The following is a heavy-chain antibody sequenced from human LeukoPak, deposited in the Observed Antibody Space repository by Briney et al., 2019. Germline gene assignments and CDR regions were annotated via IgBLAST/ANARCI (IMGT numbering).Heavy chain of an antibody. CDR1: GYTFTSYG. Sequence: ASVKVSRKASGYTFTSYGISWVRQAPGQGLEWMGWISAYNGNTNYAQKLQGRVTMTTDTSTSTAYMELRSLRSDDTAVYYCARDSLIVVVPAYYYGMDVWGQGTTVTVSS. CDR2: ISAYNGNT. D-gene: IGHD2-2*01. CDR3: ARDSLIVVVPAYYYGMDV. V-gene: IGHV1-18*01. J-gene: IGHJ6*02.